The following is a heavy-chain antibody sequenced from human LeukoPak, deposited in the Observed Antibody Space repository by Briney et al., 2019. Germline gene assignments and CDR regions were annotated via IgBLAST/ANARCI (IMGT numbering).Heavy chain of an antibody. Sequence: GGSLRLSCAASGFIFSSYWMSWVRQAPGKGLEWVANIKQDGSEKYYVDSVKGRFIISRDNAKNSLYLQMNNLRAEDTAVYYCARAGGSSSWYWGSNEIYFDYWGQGTLVTVSS. CDR2: IKQDGSEK. V-gene: IGHV3-7*01. J-gene: IGHJ4*02. CDR1: GFIFSSYW. CDR3: ARAGGSSSWYWGSNEIYFDY. D-gene: IGHD6-13*01.